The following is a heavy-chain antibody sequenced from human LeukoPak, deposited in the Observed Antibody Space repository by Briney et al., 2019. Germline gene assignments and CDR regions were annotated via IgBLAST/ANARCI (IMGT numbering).Heavy chain of an antibody. CDR3: ASGWRWGSDY. CDR2: IIPIFGTA. J-gene: IGHJ4*02. D-gene: IGHD4-23*01. Sequence: GASVKVSCKASGGTFSSYAISWVRQAPGQGLEWMGGIIPIFGTANYAQKFQGRVTITTDESTSTAYMELSSLRSVDTAVYYCASGWRWGSDYWGQGTLVTVSS. V-gene: IGHV1-69*05. CDR1: GGTFSSYA.